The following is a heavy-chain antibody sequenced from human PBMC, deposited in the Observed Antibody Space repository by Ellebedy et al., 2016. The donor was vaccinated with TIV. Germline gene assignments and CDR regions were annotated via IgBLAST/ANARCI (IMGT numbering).Heavy chain of an antibody. D-gene: IGHD4-23*01. Sequence: GESLKISCAASGFTFRNAWMNWVRQAPGKGRQWVGRIKSTTDGGAIDYVTPVEGRFTISRDDSKNTLYLQMDSLKTEDTAVYYCTPYGGNSVLGQWGQGTLVTVSS. CDR1: GFTFRNAW. CDR3: TPYGGNSVLGQ. J-gene: IGHJ4*02. CDR2: IKSTTDGGAI. V-gene: IGHV3-15*01.